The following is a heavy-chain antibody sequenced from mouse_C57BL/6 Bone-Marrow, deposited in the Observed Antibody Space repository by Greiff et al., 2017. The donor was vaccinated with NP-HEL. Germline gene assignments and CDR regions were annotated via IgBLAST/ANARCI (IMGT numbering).Heavy chain of an antibody. D-gene: IGHD3-3*01. Sequence: EVKLEESGGGLVQPKGSLKLSCAASGFSFNTYAMNWVRQAPGKGLEWVARIRSKSNNYATYYADSVKDRFTISRDDSESMLYLQMNNLKTEDTAMYYCVRHWGDVFDYWGQGTTLTVSS. CDR1: GFSFNTYA. J-gene: IGHJ2*01. CDR2: IRSKSNNYAT. CDR3: VRHWGDVFDY. V-gene: IGHV10-1*01.